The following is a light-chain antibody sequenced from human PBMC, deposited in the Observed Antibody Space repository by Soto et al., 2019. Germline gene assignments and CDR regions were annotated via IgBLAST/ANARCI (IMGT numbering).Light chain of an antibody. J-gene: IGKJ5*01. CDR1: QSVTSR. V-gene: IGKV3-20*01. Sequence: EIVLTQSPGTLSFSPWERATLSCRASQSVTSRLAWYQHKPGQAPRLLISGASSRATGIPDRFSGSGSGTDFTLTISRLEPEDFAVYYCQQSNDWPPITFGQGTRLEIK. CDR3: QQSNDWPPIT. CDR2: GAS.